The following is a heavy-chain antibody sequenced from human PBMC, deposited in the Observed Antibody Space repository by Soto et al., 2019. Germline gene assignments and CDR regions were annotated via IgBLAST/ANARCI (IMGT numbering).Heavy chain of an antibody. J-gene: IGHJ1*01. CDR3: ASLYCSGGSCYHPPKYFQH. CDR2: IIPILGIA. V-gene: IGHV1-69*02. CDR1: GGTFSSYT. D-gene: IGHD2-15*01. Sequence: QVPLVQSGAEVKKPGSSVKVSCKASGGTFSSYTISWVRQAPGQGLEWMGRIIPILGIANYAQKFQGRVTITADKSTSTAYMELSSLRSEDTAVYYCASLYCSGGSCYHPPKYFQHWGQGTLVTVSS.